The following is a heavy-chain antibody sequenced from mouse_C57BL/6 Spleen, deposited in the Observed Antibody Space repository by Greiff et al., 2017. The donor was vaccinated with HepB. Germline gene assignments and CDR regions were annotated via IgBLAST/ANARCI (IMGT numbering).Heavy chain of an antibody. CDR1: GYSITSGYY. Sequence: VQLQQSGPGLVKPSQSLSLTCSVTGYSITSGYYWNWIRQFPGNKLEWMGYISYDGSNNYNPSLKNRISITRDTSKNQFFLQLNSVTTEDTATYYCARNPHYYGSSYLDYWGQGTTLTVSS. V-gene: IGHV3-6*01. CDR3: ARNPHYYGSSYLDY. D-gene: IGHD1-1*01. CDR2: ISYDGSN. J-gene: IGHJ2*01.